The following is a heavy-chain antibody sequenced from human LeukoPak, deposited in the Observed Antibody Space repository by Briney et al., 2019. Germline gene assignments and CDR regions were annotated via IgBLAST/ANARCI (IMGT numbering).Heavy chain of an antibody. D-gene: IGHD3-22*01. J-gene: IGHJ4*02. Sequence: SETLSLTCTVSGGSISSYYWSWIRQPAGKGLEWIGRIYTSGSTNYNPTLKSRVTMSVDTSKNQFSLKLSSVTAADTAVYYCARDTYYYDSSGYWADYWGQGTLVTVSS. CDR1: GGSISSYY. CDR2: IYTSGST. V-gene: IGHV4-4*07. CDR3: ARDTYYYDSSGYWADY.